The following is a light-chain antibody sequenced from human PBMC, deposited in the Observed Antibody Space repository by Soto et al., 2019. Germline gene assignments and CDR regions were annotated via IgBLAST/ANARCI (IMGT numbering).Light chain of an antibody. Sequence: EIVLTQSPATLSLSPGERATLSCRASQNISVYLAWYRQKPGQAPRLLIYAASNRATGIPARFSGSGSGTEFTLTISSLQSEDFAVYYCQQYNMWPVTFGQGTRLEIK. CDR2: AAS. CDR1: QNISVY. J-gene: IGKJ5*01. V-gene: IGKV3D-15*01. CDR3: QQYNMWPVT.